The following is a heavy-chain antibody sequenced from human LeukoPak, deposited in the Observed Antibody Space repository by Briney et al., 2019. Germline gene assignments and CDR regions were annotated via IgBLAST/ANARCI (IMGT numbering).Heavy chain of an antibody. Sequence: GASVKVSCKASGYTFTSYGISWVRQARGQGLEWMGWISAYNGNTNYAQKLQGRVTMTTDTSTSTAYMELRSLRSDDTAVYYCAREGLVWFGESTESFFDYWGQGTLVTVSS. CDR1: GYTFTSYG. CDR3: AREGLVWFGESTESFFDY. J-gene: IGHJ4*02. D-gene: IGHD3-10*01. CDR2: ISAYNGNT. V-gene: IGHV1-18*04.